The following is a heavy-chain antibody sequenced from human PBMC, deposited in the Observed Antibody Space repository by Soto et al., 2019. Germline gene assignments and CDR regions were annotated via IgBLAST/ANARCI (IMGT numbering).Heavy chain of an antibody. CDR3: AKDSADFGVVPSATAFDI. J-gene: IGHJ3*02. CDR2: ISGNSGSI. D-gene: IGHD2-2*01. CDR1: GFTFSSYA. Sequence: GGSLRLSCAASGFTFSSYAMSWVRQAPGKGLEWVSAISGNSGSICYADSVKGRFTISRDNAKNTLYLQMNSLRAEDTALYYCAKDSADFGVVPSATAFDIWGQGTMVTVSS. V-gene: IGHV3-23*01.